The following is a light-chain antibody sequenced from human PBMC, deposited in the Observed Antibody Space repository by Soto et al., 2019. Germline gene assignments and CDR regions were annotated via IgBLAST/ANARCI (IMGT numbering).Light chain of an antibody. V-gene: IGLV2-14*01. CDR2: DVS. J-gene: IGLJ2*01. CDR3: ASYTSISTLL. Sequence: QSALTQPASVSGSPGQSITISCTGTSSDVGGYNYVSWYQQHPGKAPKLMIYDVSNRPSGVSNRFSGSKSGNTASLTISGLQAEDEADYYCASYTSISTLLFGGGTQLTVL. CDR1: SSDVGGYNY.